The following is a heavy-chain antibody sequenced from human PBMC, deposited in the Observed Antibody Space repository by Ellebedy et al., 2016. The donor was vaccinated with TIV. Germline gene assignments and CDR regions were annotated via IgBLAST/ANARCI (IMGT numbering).Heavy chain of an antibody. CDR3: GRDWEMRATGPYDY. CDR1: GFTFSSYG. V-gene: IGHV3-33*08. Sequence: GESLKISCVASGFTFSSYGMHWVRQAPGKGLEWVAVIWYDGSNNFYAESVKGRFTISRDSSKNTLYLQMNSLRVEDTAVYYCGRDWEMRATGPYDYWGQGTLVTVSS. J-gene: IGHJ4*02. D-gene: IGHD1-14*01. CDR2: IWYDGSNN.